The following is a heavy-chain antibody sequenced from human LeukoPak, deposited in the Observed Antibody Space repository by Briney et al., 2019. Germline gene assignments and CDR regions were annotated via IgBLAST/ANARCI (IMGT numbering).Heavy chain of an antibody. CDR1: GFTFSSYA. J-gene: IGHJ4*02. V-gene: IGHV3-30-3*01. CDR2: ISYDGSNK. Sequence: GGSLRLSCAASGFTFSSYAMHWVRQAPGKGPEWVAVISYDGSNKYYADSVKGRFTISRDNSKNTLYLQMNSLRAEDTAVYYCARDSAVGYSYGRRPFDYWGQGTLVTVSS. D-gene: IGHD5-18*01. CDR3: ARDSAVGYSYGRRPFDY.